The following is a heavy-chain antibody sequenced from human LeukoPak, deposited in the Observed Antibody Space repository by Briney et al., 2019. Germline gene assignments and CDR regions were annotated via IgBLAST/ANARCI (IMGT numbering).Heavy chain of an antibody. CDR1: GYTFTSYG. Sequence: ASVKVSCKASGYTFTSYGISWVRQAPGQGLEWMGWISYYNGNTNYAQKLQGRVSMTTDTSTSTAYMELRSLRSDDTAVYYCCSGGSTYYYYGLDVWGQGTTVTVSS. J-gene: IGHJ6*02. V-gene: IGHV1-18*01. D-gene: IGHD2-15*01. CDR2: ISYYNGNT. CDR3: CSGGSTYYYYGLDV.